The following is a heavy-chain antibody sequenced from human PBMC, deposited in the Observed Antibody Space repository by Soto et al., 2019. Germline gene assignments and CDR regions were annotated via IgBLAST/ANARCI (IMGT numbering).Heavy chain of an antibody. Sequence: SVEVSCTASGGTFSSYAISWLRQSPGQGLEWMGGIIPIFGTANYAQKFQGRVTITADESTSTAYMELSSLRSEDTAVYYCARDSSDSTTYYDFWSGYPPYYYYGMDGWGQGTTVTVSS. CDR3: ARDSSDSTTYYDFWSGYPPYYYYGMDG. CDR2: IIPIFGTA. J-gene: IGHJ6*02. D-gene: IGHD3-3*01. CDR1: GGTFSSYA. V-gene: IGHV1-69*13.